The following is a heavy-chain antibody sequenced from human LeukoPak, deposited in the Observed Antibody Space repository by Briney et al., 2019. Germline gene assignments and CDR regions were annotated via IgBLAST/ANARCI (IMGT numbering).Heavy chain of an antibody. CDR3: ARDSSPVWFGEAPYDY. J-gene: IGHJ4*02. CDR1: GFTFSSYD. Sequence: GGSLRLSCAASGFTFSSYDMHWVRQAPGKGLEWVALIRHDGRNKYYADSVKGRFTISRDNSKNTLYLQMNSLRAEDTAVYYCARDSSPVWFGEAPYDYWGQGTLVTVSS. V-gene: IGHV3-33*08. D-gene: IGHD3-10*01. CDR2: IRHDGRNK.